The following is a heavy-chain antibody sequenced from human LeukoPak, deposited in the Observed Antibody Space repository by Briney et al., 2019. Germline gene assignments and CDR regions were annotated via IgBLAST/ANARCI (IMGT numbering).Heavy chain of an antibody. CDR3: ARGAPPDD. V-gene: IGHV3-30-3*01. CDR1: GFPFSTYA. Sequence: GGSLRPSCAASGFPFSTYAMYWARQAPGKRLEWVAVISYDGSNKYYAEAGKGRFTISRDDPKNTLYLQMSSLRAEDTAIYYCARGAPPDDWGQGTVVTVSS. J-gene: IGHJ3*01. CDR2: ISYDGSNK.